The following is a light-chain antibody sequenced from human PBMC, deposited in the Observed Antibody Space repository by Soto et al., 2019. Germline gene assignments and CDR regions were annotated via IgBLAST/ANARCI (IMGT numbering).Light chain of an antibody. Sequence: QSVLPQPASVSGSPGQSITISCTGTSSDVGGYNYVSWYQQHPGKAPKLRIYDVRNRPSGVSNRFSGSKSGNTASLTISGLQAEDEADYYCSSYTSSSTLLYVFGTGTKVTVL. V-gene: IGLV2-14*01. CDR2: DVR. J-gene: IGLJ1*01. CDR3: SSYTSSSTLLYV. CDR1: SSDVGGYNY.